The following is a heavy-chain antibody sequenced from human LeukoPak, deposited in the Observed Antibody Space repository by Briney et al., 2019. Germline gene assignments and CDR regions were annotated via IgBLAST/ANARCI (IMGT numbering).Heavy chain of an antibody. D-gene: IGHD3-22*01. V-gene: IGHV1-69*04. Sequence: SVKVSCKASGGTFSSYAISWVRQAPGQGLEWMGRIIPILGIANYAQKFQGRVTITADKSTSTAYMELSSLRSEDTAVYYCAKGGDPISIVVDHRAFDIWGQGTMVTVSS. J-gene: IGHJ3*02. CDR3: AKGGDPISIVVDHRAFDI. CDR1: GGTFSSYA. CDR2: IIPILGIA.